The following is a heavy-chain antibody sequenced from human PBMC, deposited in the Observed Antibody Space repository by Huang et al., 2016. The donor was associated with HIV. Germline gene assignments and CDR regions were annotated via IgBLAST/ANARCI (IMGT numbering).Heavy chain of an antibody. D-gene: IGHD5-12*01. V-gene: IGHV3-7*01. CDR1: GFSFSSYW. CDR2: IKQDESER. J-gene: IGHJ4*02. Sequence: EVQLVESGGGLVQPGGSLRLSCAASGFSFSSYWMSWVRQAPGKGLEWLANIKQDESERYYGVFVKGRFTISRDNAKNSLYLQMSSLRVEDSAVYYCATMRGFNLLDSWGQGTLVTVSS. CDR3: ATMRGFNLLDS.